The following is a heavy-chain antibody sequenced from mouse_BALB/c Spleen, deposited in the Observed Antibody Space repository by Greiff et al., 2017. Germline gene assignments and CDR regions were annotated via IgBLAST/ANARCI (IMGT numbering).Heavy chain of an antibody. CDR1: GFTFSSYA. Sequence: EVQVVESGGGLVKPGGSLKLSCAASGFTFSSYAMSWVRQSPEKRLEWVAEISSGGSYTYYPDTVTGRFTISRDNAKNTLYLEMSSLRSEDTAMYYCARDYYGSSYFDVWGAGTTVTVSS. CDR3: ARDYYGSSYFDV. J-gene: IGHJ1*01. CDR2: ISSGGSYT. D-gene: IGHD1-1*01. V-gene: IGHV5-9-4*01.